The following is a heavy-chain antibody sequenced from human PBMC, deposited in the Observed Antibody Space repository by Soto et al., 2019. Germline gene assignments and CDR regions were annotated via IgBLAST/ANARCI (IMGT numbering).Heavy chain of an antibody. J-gene: IGHJ6*02. D-gene: IGHD3-3*01. V-gene: IGHV3-23*01. CDR3: AKDQYDFWSGYSAPGPYGMDV. Sequence: PGGSLRLSCAASGFTFSSYAMSWVRQAPGKGLEWVSAISGSGGSTYYADSVKGRFTISRDNSKNTLYLQMNSLRAEDTAVYYCAKDQYDFWSGYSAPGPYGMDVWGQGTTVTVSS. CDR1: GFTFSSYA. CDR2: ISGSGGST.